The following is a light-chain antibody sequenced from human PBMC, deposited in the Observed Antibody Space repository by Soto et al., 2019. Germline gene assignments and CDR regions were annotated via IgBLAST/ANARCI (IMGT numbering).Light chain of an antibody. CDR1: SSTIGSNT. Sequence: QSVLTQPPSASGPPGQRVTISCSGSSSTIGSNTVTWYQQLPGTAPRVLIHSNDQRPSGVPDRFSGSKSGTSASLAISGLHSEDEADYYCAAWDGSQSSYVFGTGTKLTVL. CDR3: AAWDGSQSSYV. CDR2: SND. V-gene: IGLV1-44*01. J-gene: IGLJ1*01.